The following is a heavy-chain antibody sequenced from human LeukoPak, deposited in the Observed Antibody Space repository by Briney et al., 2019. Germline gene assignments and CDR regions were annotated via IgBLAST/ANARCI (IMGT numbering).Heavy chain of an antibody. CDR2: INPNSGGT. J-gene: IGHJ4*02. Sequence: GASVKVSFKASGYTFTGYYMHWVRQAPGQGLEWMGRINPNSGGTNYAQKFQGRVTMTRDTSISTAYMELSRLRSDDTAVYYCARGQRGYCSSTSCSNYWGQGTLVTVSS. D-gene: IGHD2-2*01. CDR3: ARGQRGYCSSTSCSNY. V-gene: IGHV1-2*06. CDR1: GYTFTGYY.